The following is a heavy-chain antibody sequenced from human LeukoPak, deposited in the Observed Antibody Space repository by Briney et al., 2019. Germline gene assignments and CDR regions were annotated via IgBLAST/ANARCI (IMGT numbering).Heavy chain of an antibody. J-gene: IGHJ6*02. CDR3: TRGTTVHYYYYGMDV. V-gene: IGHV3-49*03. D-gene: IGHD4-17*01. Sequence: PGGSLRLSCTASGFTFGDYAMSWFRQAPGKGLEWVGFIRSKAYGGTTEYAASVKGRFTISRDDSKSIAYLQMNSLKTEDTAVYYCTRGTTVHYYYYGMDVWGQGTTVTVSS. CDR2: IRSKAYGGTT. CDR1: GFTFGDYA.